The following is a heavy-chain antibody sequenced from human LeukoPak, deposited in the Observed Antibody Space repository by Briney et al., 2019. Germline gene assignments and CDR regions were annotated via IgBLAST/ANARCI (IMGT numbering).Heavy chain of an antibody. V-gene: IGHV4-4*07. Sequence: PSETLSLTCAVSGGSISSYYWSWIRQPAGTGLEWIGRIYTSGSTNYNPSLKSRITMSVDTSKHQSSLKLSSMTAAETAVYYCARTKGYCSGGSCYSSWFDPWGQGTLVTVSS. J-gene: IGHJ5*02. CDR3: ARTKGYCSGGSCYSSWFDP. D-gene: IGHD2-15*01. CDR2: IYTSGST. CDR1: GGSISSYY.